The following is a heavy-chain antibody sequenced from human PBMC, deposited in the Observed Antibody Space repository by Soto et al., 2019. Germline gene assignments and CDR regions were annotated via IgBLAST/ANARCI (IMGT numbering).Heavy chain of an antibody. D-gene: IGHD3-9*01. V-gene: IGHV4-61*01. Sequence: SETLSLTCTVSGGSVGSGSFFWSWIRQPPGKSLEWIGYIYYSGSTNYNPSLKSRVTISVDTSKNQFSLKLSSVTAADTAVYYCARGNYDFLTGYYIEYFDYWGQGTLVTVSS. CDR2: IYYSGST. CDR1: GGSVGSGSFF. J-gene: IGHJ4*02. CDR3: ARGNYDFLTGYYIEYFDY.